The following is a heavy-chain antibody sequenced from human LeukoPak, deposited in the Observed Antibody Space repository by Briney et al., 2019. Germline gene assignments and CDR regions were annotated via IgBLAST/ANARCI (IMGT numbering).Heavy chain of an antibody. CDR2: ISSSSSTI. V-gene: IGHV3-48*02. CDR3: AREDGSGSYYKENWFDP. D-gene: IGHD3-10*01. J-gene: IGHJ5*02. Sequence: GSLRLSCAASGFTFSSYGMNWVRQAPGKGPQWVAYISSSSSTIYYAASVKGRLTISRDNAKNSLYLQMNSLRDEDTAVYYCAREDGSGSYYKENWFDPWGQGTLVTVSS. CDR1: GFTFSSYG.